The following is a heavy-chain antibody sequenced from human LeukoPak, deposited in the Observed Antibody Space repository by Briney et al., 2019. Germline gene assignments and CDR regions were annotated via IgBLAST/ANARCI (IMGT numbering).Heavy chain of an antibody. CDR1: GGSISSGDYH. CDR2: IYYSGST. CDR3: ARDLATAFDY. Sequence: PSETLSLTCTVSGGSISSGDYHWSWIRQPPGKGLEWIGYIYYSGSTYYNPSPKSRVTISVDMSKNQFSLRLRSVTAADTAVYYCARDLATAFDYWGQGTLVAVSS. V-gene: IGHV4-30-4*02. J-gene: IGHJ4*02. D-gene: IGHD5-24*01.